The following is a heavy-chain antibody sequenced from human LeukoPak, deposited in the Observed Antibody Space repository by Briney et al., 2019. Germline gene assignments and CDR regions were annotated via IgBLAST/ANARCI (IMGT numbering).Heavy chain of an antibody. D-gene: IGHD5-24*01. Sequence: GGSLRLSCAASGFTFSSYWMNWVRQDPGKGLVWVSRINSDGSTTNYADSVKGRFTISRDNAKNTLYLQMNSLRAEDTAVYYCARHLLGKSRDLWGQGTLVTVSS. J-gene: IGHJ4*02. CDR2: INSDGSTT. CDR1: GFTFSSYW. CDR3: ARHLLGKSRDL. V-gene: IGHV3-74*01.